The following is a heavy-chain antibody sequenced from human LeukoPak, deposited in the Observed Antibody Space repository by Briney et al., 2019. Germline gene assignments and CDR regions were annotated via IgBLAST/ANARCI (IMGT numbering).Heavy chain of an antibody. CDR3: ARISTAVAGAGY. J-gene: IGHJ4*02. CDR2: IKQDGSEK. CDR1: GFTFSSSW. Sequence: GGSLRLSCAASGFTFSSSWMSWVRQAPGKGLEWVANIKQDGSEKYYVESVKGRFTISRDNTKNSLYLQMDSLRAEDTAVYYCARISTAVAGAGYWGQGTLVTVSS. D-gene: IGHD6-19*01. V-gene: IGHV3-7*01.